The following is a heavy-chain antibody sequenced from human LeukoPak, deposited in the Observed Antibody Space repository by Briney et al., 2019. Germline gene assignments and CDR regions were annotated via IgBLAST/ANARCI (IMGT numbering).Heavy chain of an antibody. J-gene: IGHJ4*02. V-gene: IGHV3-11*01. Sequence: GGSLRLSCAASGFTFRDYYMTWIRQAPGKGLEWVAYISNTDDTIYYGDSVKGRFTISRDNAKGLLYLQMNSLRVEDTAVYYCARASPGTPQHWGQGTLVTVSS. CDR3: ARASPGTPQH. CDR2: ISNTDDTI. D-gene: IGHD3-10*01. CDR1: GFTFRDYY.